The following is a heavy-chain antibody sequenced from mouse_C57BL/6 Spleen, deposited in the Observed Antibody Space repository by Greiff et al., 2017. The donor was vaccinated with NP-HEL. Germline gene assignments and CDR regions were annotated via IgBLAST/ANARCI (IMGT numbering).Heavy chain of an antibody. D-gene: IGHD2-5*01. CDR3: ARAYYSTYYAMDY. Sequence: DVKLVESGGGLVKPGGSLKLSCAASGFTFSDYGMHWVRQAPEKGLEWVAYISSGSSTIYYADTVKGRFTISRDNAKNTLFLQITSLRSEDTAMYYCARAYYSTYYAMDYWGKGTSVTVSS. CDR1: GFTFSDYG. J-gene: IGHJ4*01. V-gene: IGHV5-17*01. CDR2: ISSGSSTI.